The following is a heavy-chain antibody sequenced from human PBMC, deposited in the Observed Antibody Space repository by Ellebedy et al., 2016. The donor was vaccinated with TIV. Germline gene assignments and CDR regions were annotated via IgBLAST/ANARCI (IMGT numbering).Heavy chain of an antibody. V-gene: IGHV1-18*01. Sequence: ASVKVSXXASGYTFPSYGISWVRQAPGQRPEWMGWINAYNGNTNYAQNLQGRVNMTTGTSTTTAYMELRSLRSDDTAVYYCARLRLYYYDTRSHGLDVWGQGTTVTVSS. CDR2: INAYNGNT. CDR1: GYTFPSYG. J-gene: IGHJ6*02. D-gene: IGHD3-22*01. CDR3: ARLRLYYYDTRSHGLDV.